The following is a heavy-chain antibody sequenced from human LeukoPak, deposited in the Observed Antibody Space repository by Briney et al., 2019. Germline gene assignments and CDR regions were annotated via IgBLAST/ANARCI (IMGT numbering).Heavy chain of an antibody. V-gene: IGHV4-28*03. J-gene: IGHJ5*02. CDR2: IFYSGST. D-gene: IGHD1-26*01. CDR1: GYSISSNDW. CDR3: SRESGPYCPFGH. Sequence: SETLSLTCAVSGYSISSNDWWGWIRQPPGKGLEWIGYIFYSGSTYYNPSLKSRVTMSVDTSKNQFSLKLSSVTAVDTAVYYCSRESGPYCPFGHWGQGTLVAVTS.